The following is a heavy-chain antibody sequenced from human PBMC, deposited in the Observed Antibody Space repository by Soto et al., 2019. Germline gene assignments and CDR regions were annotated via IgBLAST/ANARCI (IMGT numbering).Heavy chain of an antibody. J-gene: IGHJ5*02. CDR1: GYSISSGYY. Sequence: SETLSLTCAVSGYSISSGYYWGWIRQPAGKGLEWIVSIYHSGSTYYNPSLKSRVTISVDTSKNQFSLKLSSVTAADTAVYYCARDNRAHYYDSSGYFGFDPWGQGTLVTVSS. D-gene: IGHD3-22*01. CDR2: IYHSGST. V-gene: IGHV4-38-2*02. CDR3: ARDNRAHYYDSSGYFGFDP.